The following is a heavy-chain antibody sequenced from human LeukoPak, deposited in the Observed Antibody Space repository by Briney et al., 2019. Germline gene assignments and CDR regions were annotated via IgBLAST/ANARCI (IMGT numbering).Heavy chain of an antibody. Sequence: GGSLRLSCAASGFTVSSSYMTWVRQAPGKGLEWVSIIYSGGSTFSADSVKGRFTTSRDNSKNTLLLQMNSLRAEDTAVYYCAKDRRHSDSSGYYSHDAFDIWGQGTTITVSS. CDR3: AKDRRHSDSSGYYSHDAFDI. CDR2: IYSGGST. CDR1: GFTVSSSY. D-gene: IGHD3-22*01. J-gene: IGHJ3*02. V-gene: IGHV3-66*01.